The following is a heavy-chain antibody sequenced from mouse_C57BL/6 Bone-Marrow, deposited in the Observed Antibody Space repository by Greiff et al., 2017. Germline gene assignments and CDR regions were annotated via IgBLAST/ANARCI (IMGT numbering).Heavy chain of an antibody. CDR2: IDPENGDT. CDR1: GFNIKDDY. V-gene: IGHV14-4*01. J-gene: IGHJ4*01. Sequence: DVKLQESGAELVRPGASVKLSCTASGFNIKDDYMHWVKQRPEQGLEWIGWIDPENGDTEYASKFQGKATITADTSSNTAYLQLSSLTSEDTAVYYCTDYYGSSPFYAMDYWGQGTSVTVSS. CDR3: TDYYGSSPFYAMDY. D-gene: IGHD1-1*01.